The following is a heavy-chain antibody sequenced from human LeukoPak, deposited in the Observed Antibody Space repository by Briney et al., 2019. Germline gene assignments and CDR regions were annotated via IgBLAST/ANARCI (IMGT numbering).Heavy chain of an antibody. Sequence: PGGSLTLSCAASGFIFTNYWMSWVRQAPGKGLEWVANIKQDGSEKYYVDSVKGRFTISRNNAKNSLYLQMNSLRAEDTAVYYCARGRYCSSTSCPLFDYWGQGTLVTVSS. V-gene: IGHV3-7*04. D-gene: IGHD2-2*01. CDR2: IKQDGSEK. CDR3: ARGRYCSSTSCPLFDY. CDR1: GFIFTNYW. J-gene: IGHJ4*02.